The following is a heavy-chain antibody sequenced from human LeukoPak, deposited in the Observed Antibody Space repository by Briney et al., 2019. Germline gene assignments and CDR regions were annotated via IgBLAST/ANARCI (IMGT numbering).Heavy chain of an antibody. Sequence: GGSLRPSCAASGFTFSDYYMSWIRQAPGKGLEWVSYISSSGSTIYYADSVKGRFTISRDNSKNTLYLQMNSLRAEDTAVYYCARVLSDPYYYDSSGYYYIDYWGQGTLVTVSS. J-gene: IGHJ4*02. CDR1: GFTFSDYY. CDR2: ISSSGSTI. CDR3: ARVLSDPYYYDSSGYYYIDY. D-gene: IGHD3-22*01. V-gene: IGHV3-11*04.